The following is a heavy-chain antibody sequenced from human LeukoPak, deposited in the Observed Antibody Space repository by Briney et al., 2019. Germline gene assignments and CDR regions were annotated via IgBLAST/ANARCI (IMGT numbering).Heavy chain of an antibody. V-gene: IGHV4-59*01. Sequence: PSETLSLTCTVSGGSISSYFWSWVRQPPGKRLQWIGYIYYSGSTIYNPSLKSRVTISVDTSKNQFSLKLSSVTAADTAVYYCARERSRHSGLLWFGELSGWGQGTLVTVSS. J-gene: IGHJ4*02. CDR1: GGSISSYF. CDR2: IYYSGST. D-gene: IGHD3-10*01. CDR3: ARERSRHSGLLWFGELSG.